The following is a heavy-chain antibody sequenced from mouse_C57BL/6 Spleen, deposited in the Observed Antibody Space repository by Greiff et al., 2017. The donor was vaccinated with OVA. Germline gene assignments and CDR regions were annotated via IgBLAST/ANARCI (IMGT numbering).Heavy chain of an antibody. D-gene: IGHD2-4*01. CDR1: GYTFTSYW. Sequence: QVQLQQPGAELVMPGASVKLSCKASGYTFTSYWMHWVKQRPGQGLEWIGEIDPSDSYTNYNQKFKGKSTLTVDKSSSTAYMQLSSLTSEDSAVYYCARPYYDYDFAWFADWGQGTLVTVSA. CDR3: ARPYYDYDFAWFAD. V-gene: IGHV1-69*01. CDR2: IDPSDSYT. J-gene: IGHJ3*01.